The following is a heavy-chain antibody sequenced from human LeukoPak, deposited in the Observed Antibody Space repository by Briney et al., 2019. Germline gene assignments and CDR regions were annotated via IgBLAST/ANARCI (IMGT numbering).Heavy chain of an antibody. Sequence: GGSLRLSCAASGFTFSSYWMNWARQAPGKGLEWVASINHNGNVNYYVDSVKGRFTISRDNAKNSLYLQMSNLRAEDTAVYFCAWGGGLDVWGQGATVTVSS. CDR2: INHNGNVN. D-gene: IGHD3-16*01. CDR1: GFTFSSYW. CDR3: AWGGGLDV. J-gene: IGHJ6*02. V-gene: IGHV3-7*03.